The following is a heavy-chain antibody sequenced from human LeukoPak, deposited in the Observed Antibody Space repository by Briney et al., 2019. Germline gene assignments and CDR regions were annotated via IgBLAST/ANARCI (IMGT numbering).Heavy chain of an antibody. J-gene: IGHJ4*02. D-gene: IGHD4-17*01. CDR3: AKVRGYGDPFDY. V-gene: IGHV3-9*01. CDR1: GFTFEDYA. Sequence: GRSLRLSCAASGFTFEDYAMHWVRQAPGKGLEWVSGISWNSGSIGYADSVKGRFTISRDNAKNSLYLQMNSLRAEDTALYYCAKVRGYGDPFDYWGQGTLVTVSS. CDR2: ISWNSGSI.